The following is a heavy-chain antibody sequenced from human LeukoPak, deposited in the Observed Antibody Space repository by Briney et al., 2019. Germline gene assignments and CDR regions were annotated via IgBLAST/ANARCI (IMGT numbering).Heavy chain of an antibody. D-gene: IGHD2-21*02. Sequence: SVKVSCKASGGTFSSYAISWVRQAPGQGLEWMGGIIPIFGTANYAQKFQGRDTITADESTSTAYMELSSLRSEDTAVYYCARRGTYCGGNCYSGAFDIWGQGTMVTVSS. V-gene: IGHV1-69*13. J-gene: IGHJ3*02. CDR2: IIPIFGTA. CDR1: GGTFSSYA. CDR3: ARRGTYCGGNCYSGAFDI.